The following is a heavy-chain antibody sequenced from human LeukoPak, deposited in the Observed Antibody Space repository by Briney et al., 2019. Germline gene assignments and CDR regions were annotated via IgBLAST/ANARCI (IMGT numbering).Heavy chain of an antibody. CDR1: GGTFSSYA. D-gene: IGHD6-19*01. CDR2: IIPIFGTA. J-gene: IGHJ3*02. Sequence: SVKVSCKASGGTFSSYAISWVRQAPGQGLEWMGRIIPIFGTANYAQKFQGRVTITMDESTSTAYMELRSLRSDDTAVYYCKLAVAGHDAFDIWGQGTMVTVSS. V-gene: IGHV1-69*05. CDR3: KLAVAGHDAFDI.